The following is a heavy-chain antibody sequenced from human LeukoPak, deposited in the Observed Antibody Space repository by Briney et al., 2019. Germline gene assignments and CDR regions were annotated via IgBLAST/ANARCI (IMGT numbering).Heavy chain of an antibody. Sequence: ETLSLTCTVSSGSFSSGSYYWSWIRQPPGKGLEWIGYIYYSGSTNYNPSLKSRVTISVDTSQNQFSLKLNSVTAADTAVYYCASNEVVPYYYGMDVWGQGTTVTVSS. CDR1: SGSFSSGSYY. V-gene: IGHV4-61*01. CDR2: IYYSGST. J-gene: IGHJ6*02. D-gene: IGHD6-6*01. CDR3: ASNEVVPYYYGMDV.